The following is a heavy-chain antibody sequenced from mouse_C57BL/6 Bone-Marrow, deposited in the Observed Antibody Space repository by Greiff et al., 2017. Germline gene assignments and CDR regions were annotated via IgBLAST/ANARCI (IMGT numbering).Heavy chain of an antibody. V-gene: IGHV1-54*01. D-gene: IGHD3-3*01. J-gene: IGHJ2*01. CDR1: GYAFTNYL. CDR2: INPGSGGT. CDR3: AREGLYYFDY. Sequence: VQLQQSGAELVRPGTSVKVSCKASGYAFTNYLIEWVKQRPGQGLEWIGVINPGSGGTNYNEKFKGKAKLTADKSSSTSYMQLSSLTSEDSAVYFCAREGLYYFDYLGQGTTLTVSS.